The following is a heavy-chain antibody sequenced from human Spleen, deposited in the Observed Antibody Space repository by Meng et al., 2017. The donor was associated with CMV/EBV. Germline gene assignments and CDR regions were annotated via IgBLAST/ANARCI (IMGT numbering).Heavy chain of an antibody. CDR1: GYTFSGYY. CDR2: ISPNSGGT. Sequence: ASVKVSCKTSGYTFSGYYMYWVRQAPGQGLGWMGWISPNSGGTKYAQKFQGRVTMTTDTSISTAYMEVSRLRSDDTAVYYCARRNQLQLLDYWGQGTLVTVSS. D-gene: IGHD6-6*01. CDR3: ARRNQLQLLDY. J-gene: IGHJ4*02. V-gene: IGHV1-2*02.